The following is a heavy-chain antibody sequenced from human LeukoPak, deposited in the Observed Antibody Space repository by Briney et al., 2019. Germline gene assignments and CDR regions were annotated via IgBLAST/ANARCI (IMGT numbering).Heavy chain of an antibody. J-gene: IGHJ3*02. V-gene: IGHV3-53*04. CDR1: GFAVSSNY. CDR3: ARDHTAFDI. Sequence: PGGSLRLSCAASGFAVSSNYMSWVRQAPGKGLEWVSVIYSGGSTYYADSVKGRFTISRHNSKSTLYLQMNSLRAEDTAVYYCARDHTAFDIWGQGTMVTVSS. CDR2: IYSGGST.